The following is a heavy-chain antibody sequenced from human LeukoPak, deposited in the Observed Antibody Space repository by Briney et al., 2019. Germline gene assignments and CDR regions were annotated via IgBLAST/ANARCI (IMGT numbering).Heavy chain of an antibody. V-gene: IGHV4-61*02. D-gene: IGHD3-10*01. CDR2: IYTSGST. CDR3: ARAIVRGFRDPGYFDY. CDR1: VGSISSGRYD. Sequence: TLSLTCTVSVGSISSGRYDGSWIRQPAGKRLEWIGRIYTSGSTNYNPSLKSRVTISVDTSKNKFSLKLSSVTAADTAVYYCARAIVRGFRDPGYFDYWGQGTLVTVSS. J-gene: IGHJ4*02.